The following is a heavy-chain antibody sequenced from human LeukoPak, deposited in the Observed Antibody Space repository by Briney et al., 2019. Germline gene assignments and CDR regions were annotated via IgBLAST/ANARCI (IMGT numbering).Heavy chain of an antibody. Sequence: SETLSLTCTVSGGSISSYYWIWIRQSAGKGLEWIGRIYSSGSANYNPSLKSRVTMSIDTSKSQFSLKLSSVTAADTAIYYCARVYSSGWYFFDYWGQGTLVTVSS. V-gene: IGHV4-4*07. D-gene: IGHD6-19*01. CDR3: ARVYSSGWYFFDY. CDR2: IYSSGSA. J-gene: IGHJ4*02. CDR1: GGSISSYY.